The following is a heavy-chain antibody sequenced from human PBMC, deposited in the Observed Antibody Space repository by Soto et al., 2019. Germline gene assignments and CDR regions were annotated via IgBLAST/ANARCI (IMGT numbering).Heavy chain of an antibody. J-gene: IGHJ3*01. V-gene: IGHV4-38-2*01. D-gene: IGHD2-15*01. CDR2: IFHGGNT. CDR1: GFFISSGNY. CDR3: ARARWYDAFDV. Sequence: SETLSLTCAVSGFFISSGNYWGWIRKPPGKGLEWIGSIFHGGNTYYNPSLKSRVTISVDMSKNQFSLKLNPVTAADTAVYYCARARWYDAFDVWGQGTVVTVSS.